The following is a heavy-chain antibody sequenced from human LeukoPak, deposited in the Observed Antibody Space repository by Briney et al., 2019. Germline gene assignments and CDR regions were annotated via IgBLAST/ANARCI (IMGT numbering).Heavy chain of an antibody. CDR1: GGSFSGYY. V-gene: IGHV4-34*01. D-gene: IGHD2-2*01. CDR2: INHSGST. Sequence: KPSETLSLTCAVYGGSFSGYYWSWIRQPPGKGLEWIGEINHSGSTNYNPSLKSRVTISVDTTKNQFSLQLSSVTAADTAVYYCARGPSQSTRHPGAFDIWGQGTMVTVSS. CDR3: ARGPSQSTRHPGAFDI. J-gene: IGHJ3*02.